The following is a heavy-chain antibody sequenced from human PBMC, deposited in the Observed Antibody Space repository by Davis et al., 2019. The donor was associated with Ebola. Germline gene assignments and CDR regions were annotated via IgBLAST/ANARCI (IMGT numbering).Heavy chain of an antibody. CDR3: ARDSTDYYDSSGYNWFDP. J-gene: IGHJ5*02. V-gene: IGHV4-4*02. Sequence: MPSETLSLTCAVSGGSISSSNWWSCVRQPPGKGLAWIGEIYHSWSTNYNPSLKSRVTISVDKSKNQFSLKLSSVTAADTAVYYCARDSTDYYDSSGYNWFDPWGQGTLVTVSS. CDR1: GGSISSSNW. D-gene: IGHD3-22*01. CDR2: IYHSWST.